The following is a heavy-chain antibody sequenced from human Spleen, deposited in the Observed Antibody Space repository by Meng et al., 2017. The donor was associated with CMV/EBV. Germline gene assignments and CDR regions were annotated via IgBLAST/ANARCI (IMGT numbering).Heavy chain of an antibody. Sequence: ASVKVSCKASGYTFTSYYMHWVRQAPGQGLEWMGWISAYNGNTNYAQKLQGRVTMTTDTSTSTAYMELRSLRSDDTAVYYCAREGARSITIFGVVIPYGMDVWGQGTTVTVSS. CDR2: ISAYNGNT. D-gene: IGHD3-3*01. CDR1: GYTFTSYY. V-gene: IGHV1-18*04. CDR3: AREGARSITIFGVVIPYGMDV. J-gene: IGHJ6*02.